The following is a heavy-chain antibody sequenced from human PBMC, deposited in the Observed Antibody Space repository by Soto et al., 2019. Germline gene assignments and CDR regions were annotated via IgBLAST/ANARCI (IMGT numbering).Heavy chain of an antibody. J-gene: IGHJ6*02. CDR3: TTDPWGYDILTGYYMGYYYYGMDV. CDR2: IKSKTDGGTT. CDR1: GFTFSNAW. Sequence: GGSLRLSCAASGFTFSNAWMSWVRQAPGKGLEWVGRIKSKTDGGTTDYAAPVKGRFTISRDDSKNTLYLQMNSLKTEDTAVYYCTTDPWGYDILTGYYMGYYYYGMDVWGQGTTVTVSS. V-gene: IGHV3-15*01. D-gene: IGHD3-9*01.